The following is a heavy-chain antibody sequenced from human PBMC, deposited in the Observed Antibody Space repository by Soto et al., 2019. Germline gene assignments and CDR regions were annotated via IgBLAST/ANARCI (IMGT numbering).Heavy chain of an antibody. CDR1: GFTFSISG. D-gene: IGHD6-13*01. Sequence: PAGSLRLSCAASGFTFSISGIHWVRQAPGKGLEWVAVIWYDGNNKYYAHSVKGRFTISRDNAKNSLYLQMNSLRAEDTAVYYCARDEVAAAGLYYYYDMDVWGKGTTVTVSS. CDR2: IWYDGNNK. CDR3: ARDEVAAAGLYYYYDMDV. V-gene: IGHV3-33*01. J-gene: IGHJ6*03.